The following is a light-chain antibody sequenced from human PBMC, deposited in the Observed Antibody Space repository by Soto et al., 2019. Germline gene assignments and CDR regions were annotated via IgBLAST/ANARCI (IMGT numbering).Light chain of an antibody. V-gene: IGKV1-27*01. CDR2: AAS. CDR1: QDISSY. CDR3: QKYNSAPRT. J-gene: IGKJ1*01. Sequence: IQLTQSPSSLSASVGNRVTITCRASQDISSYLGWYQQKPGKAPKLLIYAASTLQRGVPSRFSGSGSGTDFTLTISSLQPEDVATYYCQKYNSAPRTFGQGTKVDIK.